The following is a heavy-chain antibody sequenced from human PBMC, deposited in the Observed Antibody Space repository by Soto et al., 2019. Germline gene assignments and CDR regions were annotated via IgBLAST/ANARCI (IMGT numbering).Heavy chain of an antibody. CDR1: GLPFSSYS. V-gene: IGHV3-48*02. Sequence: GGSLRLSCAASGLPFSSYSRNWVRQDPGKGLEWVSYISSSSSTIYYADSVKGRFTISRDNAKNSLYLQMNSLRDEDTAVYYCAREAGTWHLPLNWFDPWGQGTLVTVSS. CDR2: ISSSSSTI. D-gene: IGHD6-19*01. CDR3: AREAGTWHLPLNWFDP. J-gene: IGHJ5*02.